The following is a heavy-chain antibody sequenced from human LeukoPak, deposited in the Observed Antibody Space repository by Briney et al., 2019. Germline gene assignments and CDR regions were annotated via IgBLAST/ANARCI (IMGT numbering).Heavy chain of an antibody. V-gene: IGHV4-59*12. Sequence: SESLSLTCTVSDGSSISSSWNWIRQPPGKGLEWIGYIYYSGSTKYNPSLESRVTISVDTSKNQISLNLRSVTAADTAVYYCARDLVDSGGYYFDYWGQGTLVTVSS. D-gene: IGHD3-22*01. CDR3: ARDLVDSGGYYFDY. J-gene: IGHJ4*02. CDR2: IYYSGST. CDR1: DGSSISSS.